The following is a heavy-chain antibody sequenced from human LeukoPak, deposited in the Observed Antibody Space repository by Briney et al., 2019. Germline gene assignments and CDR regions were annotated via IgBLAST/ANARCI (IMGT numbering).Heavy chain of an antibody. CDR3: ARDRIAAEVAVDY. V-gene: IGHV4-39*02. CDR2: IYYSGST. J-gene: IGHJ4*02. Sequence: TSETLSLTCTVSGGSISSSSYYWGWIRQPPGKGLEWIGSIYYSGSTYYNPSLKSRVTISVDTSKNQFSLRLSSVTAADPAVYYCARDRIAAEVAVDYWGQGTLVTVS. CDR1: GGSISSSSYY. D-gene: IGHD6-13*01.